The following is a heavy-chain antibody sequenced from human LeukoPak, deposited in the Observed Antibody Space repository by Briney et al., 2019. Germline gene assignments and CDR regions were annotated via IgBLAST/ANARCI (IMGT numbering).Heavy chain of an antibody. CDR3: ASEAGAWFDP. Sequence: SVKVSCKVSGYTLTELSMHWVRQAPGQGLEWMGRIIPIFGTANYAQKFQGRVTITADESTSTAYMELSSLRSEDTAVYYCASEAGAWFDPWGQGTLVTVSS. CDR2: IIPIFGTA. D-gene: IGHD4-17*01. CDR1: GYTLTELS. V-gene: IGHV1-69*13. J-gene: IGHJ5*02.